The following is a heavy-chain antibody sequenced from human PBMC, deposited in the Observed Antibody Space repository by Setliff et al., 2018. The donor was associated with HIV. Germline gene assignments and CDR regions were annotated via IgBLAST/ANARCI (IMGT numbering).Heavy chain of an antibody. V-gene: IGHV1-69*06. CDR2: IIPISTTA. Sequence: GASVQVSCKASGGTFSNYAISWVRQAPGQGLEWMGRIIPISTTAIYAQKFQGRVTITADKSTDTAYMDLSSLRSEDTAVYYCAREVATTAIGDAFDMWGQGTMVTVSS. D-gene: IGHD5-12*01. J-gene: IGHJ3*02. CDR1: GGTFSNYA. CDR3: AREVATTAIGDAFDM.